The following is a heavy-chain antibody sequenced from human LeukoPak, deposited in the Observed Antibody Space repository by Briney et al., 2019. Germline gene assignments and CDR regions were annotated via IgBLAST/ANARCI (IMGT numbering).Heavy chain of an antibody. V-gene: IGHV4-59*01. J-gene: IGHJ4*02. D-gene: IGHD6-13*01. Sequence: SETLSLTCTVSGGSISSYYWSWIRQPPGKGLEWIGYICYSGSTNYNPSLKSRVTISADTSKNQFSLKLSSVTAADTAVYYCARADSSSWFDWGQGTLVTVSS. CDR1: GGSISSYY. CDR2: ICYSGST. CDR3: ARADSSSWFD.